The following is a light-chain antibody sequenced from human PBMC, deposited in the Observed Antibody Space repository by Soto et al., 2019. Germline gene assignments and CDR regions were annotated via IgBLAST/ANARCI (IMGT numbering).Light chain of an antibody. J-gene: IGLJ2*01. V-gene: IGLV2-14*01. Sequence: QSALTQPASVSGSPGQSITISCTGTSSDVGGYNYVSWYQQHPGKAPKLMSYDVSNRPSGVSNRFSGSKSGNTASLTISGLQAEDEADDYCSSYTSSSTLVFGGGTKVTVL. CDR3: SSYTSSSTLV. CDR1: SSDVGGYNY. CDR2: DVS.